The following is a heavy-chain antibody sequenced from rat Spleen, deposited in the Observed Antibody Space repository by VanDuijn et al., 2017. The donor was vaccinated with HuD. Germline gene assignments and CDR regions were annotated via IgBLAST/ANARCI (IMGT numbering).Heavy chain of an antibody. J-gene: IGHJ1*01. CDR2: TSYEGSST. V-gene: IGHV5-22*01. CDR1: GFTFSDYN. Sequence: EVQLVESGGGLVQPERSLKLSCAASGFTFSDYNMAWVRQAPKKGLEWVATTSYEGSSTYYGDSVKGRFTISRDNAKSTLYLQMNSLRSEDTATYYCATNYDGSYYPYYWYFDFWGPGTMVTVSS. D-gene: IGHD1-12*02. CDR3: ATNYDGSYYPYYWYFDF.